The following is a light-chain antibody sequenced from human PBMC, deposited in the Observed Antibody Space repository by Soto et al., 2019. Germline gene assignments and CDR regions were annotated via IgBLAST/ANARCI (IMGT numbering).Light chain of an antibody. V-gene: IGLV2-23*01. J-gene: IGLJ2*01. CDR1: SSDVGSYSL. CDR2: EAS. CDR3: CSYTGSLTLV. Sequence: HSVLTQPASVSGSPGQSITISCTGTSSDVGSYSLVSWYQQHPGKAPQLIIYEASKRPSGVSNRFSASKSGNTASLTISGLLPEDEADYYCCSYTGSLTLVFGGGTKLTVL.